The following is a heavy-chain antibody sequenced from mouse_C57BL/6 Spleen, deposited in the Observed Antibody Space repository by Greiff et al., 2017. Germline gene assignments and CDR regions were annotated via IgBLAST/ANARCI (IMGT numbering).Heavy chain of an antibody. Sequence: QVQLQQSGPGLVQPSQSLSITCTVSGFSLTSYGVHWVRQSPGKGLEWLGVIWSGGSTDYNAAFISRLSISKDNSKSQVFFKMNSLQADDTAIYYCARGRLHYAMDYWGQGTSVTVSS. V-gene: IGHV2-2*01. CDR1: GFSLTSYG. CDR3: ARGRLHYAMDY. D-gene: IGHD2-13*01. CDR2: IWSGGST. J-gene: IGHJ4*01.